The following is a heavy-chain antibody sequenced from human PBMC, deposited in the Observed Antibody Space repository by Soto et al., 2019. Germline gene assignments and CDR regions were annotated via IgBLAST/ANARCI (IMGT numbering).Heavy chain of an antibody. Sequence: PGGSLRLSCAASGFTVSSSHMTWVRQAPGKGLEWVSVIYSGGSAFYADSVKGRFTISRDNSKNTLYLQMNSLRAEDTAVYFCARDADCSSTSCRDYWGQGTLVTVSS. CDR2: IYSGGSA. V-gene: IGHV3-66*01. CDR1: GFTVSSSH. D-gene: IGHD2-2*01. CDR3: ARDADCSSTSCRDY. J-gene: IGHJ4*02.